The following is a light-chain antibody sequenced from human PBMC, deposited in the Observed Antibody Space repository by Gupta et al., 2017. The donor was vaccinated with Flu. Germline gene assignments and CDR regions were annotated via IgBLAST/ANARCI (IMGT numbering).Light chain of an antibody. CDR3: SSYSTSSTPWV. V-gene: IGLV2-14*01. Sequence: QSALTQTASVSGSPGQSITVSCTGISSDIGGHNFVSWYQHHPGKVPKLIIYEVNNRPSGISTRFFGSKSGNTASLTISGLQAEDEADYYCSSYSTSSTPWVFGGGTKLTVL. CDR2: EVN. CDR1: SSDIGGHNF. J-gene: IGLJ3*02.